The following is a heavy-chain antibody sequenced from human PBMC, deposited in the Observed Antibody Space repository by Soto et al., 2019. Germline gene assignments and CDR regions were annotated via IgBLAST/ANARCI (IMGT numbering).Heavy chain of an antibody. Sequence: QVQLVQSGGEVKRPGASVKVSCKTSGYTFSNYGITWVRQAPGQPLEWLGWISLYSDGTNYAQKFQGRVSMTTDTSTTTAYMELRSLRSDDXXXXXXXXVVPGAEAWFGPWGQGTLVTVSS. CDR2: ISLYSDGT. V-gene: IGHV1-18*01. D-gene: IGHD2-2*01. J-gene: IGHJ5*02. CDR1: GYTFSNYG. CDR3: XXVVPGAEAWFGP.